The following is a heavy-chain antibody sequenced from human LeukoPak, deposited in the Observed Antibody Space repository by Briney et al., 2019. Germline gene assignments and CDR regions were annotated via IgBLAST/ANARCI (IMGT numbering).Heavy chain of an antibody. CDR1: GFTFNTYS. V-gene: IGHV3-21*01. CDR3: ACAREGTMIAL. J-gene: IGHJ3*01. D-gene: IGHD3-22*01. CDR2: ISSSTSYI. Sequence: GGSLRLSCAASGFTFNTYSMNWVRQAPGKGLEWVSSISSSTSYIYYADSVKGRSTISRDNAKNSLYLQMNSLRAEDTAVYYCACAREGTMIALWGQGTMVTVSS.